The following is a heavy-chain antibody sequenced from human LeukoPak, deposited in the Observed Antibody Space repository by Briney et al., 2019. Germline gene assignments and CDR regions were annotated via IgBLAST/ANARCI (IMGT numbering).Heavy chain of an antibody. CDR3: VREAVGGYFDL. D-gene: IGHD3-10*01. J-gene: IGHJ2*01. V-gene: IGHV1-2*02. Sequence: GASVKVSCEASGNTLTGSDMHWVRQAPGQGLEWLGWINSNTGVIKYAQKFQAGVTMTRDTSTSTVYMQLIRLTSDDTAVYYCVREAVGGYFDLWGRGTLVTVSS. CDR2: INSNTGVI. CDR1: GNTLTGSD.